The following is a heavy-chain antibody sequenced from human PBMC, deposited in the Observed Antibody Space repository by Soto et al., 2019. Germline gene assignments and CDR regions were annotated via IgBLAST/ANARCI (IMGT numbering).Heavy chain of an antibody. CDR1: GFTFSSYA. V-gene: IGHV3-30-3*01. CDR3: ARVETPYGGGDPSMEY. D-gene: IGHD2-21*02. CDR2: ISYDGSNK. Sequence: QVQLVESGGGVVQPGRSLRLSCAASGFTFSSYAMHWVRQAPGKGLEWVAVISYDGSNKYYADSVKGRFTVSRDNTKNTLYLQMNSLRSEDTALYYCARVETPYGGGDPSMEYWGQGTLVTVTS. J-gene: IGHJ4*02.